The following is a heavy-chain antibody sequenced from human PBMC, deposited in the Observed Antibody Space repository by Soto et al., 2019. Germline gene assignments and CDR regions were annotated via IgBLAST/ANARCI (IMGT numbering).Heavy chain of an antibody. J-gene: IGHJ6*02. V-gene: IGHV1-69*19. CDR2: IIPVFGTA. D-gene: IGHD3-16*01. Sequence: QVQLVQSGAEVKKPGSSGKVSCTSSGGTFSSYAYSWVRQAPGQGLEWMGGIIPVFGTATYAQNFQGRLTITADESTRTAYMELSSLRSEDTAVYYCARSHSVLRHFYYGMDVWGQGTTVTVSS. CDR3: ARSHSVLRHFYYGMDV. CDR1: GGTFSSYA.